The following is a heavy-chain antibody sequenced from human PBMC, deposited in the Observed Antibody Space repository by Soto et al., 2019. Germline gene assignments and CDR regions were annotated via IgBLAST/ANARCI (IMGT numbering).Heavy chain of an antibody. D-gene: IGHD4-17*01. CDR3: AKDLLTTVTTGLVPHYGMDV. Sequence: GGSLRLSCAASGFTFSSYGMHWVRQAPGKGLEWVAVISYDGSNKYYADSVKGRFTISRDNSKNTLYLQMNSLRAEDTAVYYCAKDLLTTVTTGLVPHYGMDVWGQGTTVTVSS. CDR2: ISYDGSNK. CDR1: GFTFSSYG. J-gene: IGHJ6*02. V-gene: IGHV3-30*18.